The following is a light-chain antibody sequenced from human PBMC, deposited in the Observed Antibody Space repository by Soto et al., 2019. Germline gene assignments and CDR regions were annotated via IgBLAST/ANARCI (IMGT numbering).Light chain of an antibody. CDR1: QSLIHSDGSTY. J-gene: IGKJ1*01. CDR2: EVS. CDR3: MQGTHWPWT. V-gene: IGKV2-30*02. Sequence: DVVMTQSPLSLPVTLGQPASISCRSSQSLIHSDGSTYLNWFQQRPGQSPRRLIYEVSDRASGVPDRFSGSGSGTDVTLKISRVEAEDVGVYYCMQGTHWPWTFGHGNEVE.